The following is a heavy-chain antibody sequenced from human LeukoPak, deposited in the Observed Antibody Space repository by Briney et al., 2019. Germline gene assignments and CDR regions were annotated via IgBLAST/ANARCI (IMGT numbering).Heavy chain of an antibody. V-gene: IGHV4-39*07. J-gene: IGHJ4*02. D-gene: IGHD1-14*01. CDR2: IYYSGNT. Sequence: PSETLSLTCTVSGGSISSSSYYWGWIRQPPGKGLEWIGSIYYSGNTYYNPSLKSRVTISVDTSKNQFSLKLSSVTAADTAVYYCARVRLDGKPHFDYWGQGTLVTVSS. CDR3: ARVRLDGKPHFDY. CDR1: GGSISSSSYY.